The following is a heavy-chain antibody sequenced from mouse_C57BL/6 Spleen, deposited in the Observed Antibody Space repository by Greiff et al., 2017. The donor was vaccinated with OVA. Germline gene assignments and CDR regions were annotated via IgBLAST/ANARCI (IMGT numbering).Heavy chain of an antibody. CDR2: ISSGGCYT. V-gene: IGHV5-6*01. D-gene: IGHD2-5*01. CDR3: ARPYYSNSLAY. J-gene: IGHJ3*01. Sequence: EVKLMESGGDLVKPGGSLKLSCAASGFTFSSYGMSWVRQTPDKRLAWVATISSGGCYTFSPDSVKGRFTISRDNAKNTLNLQMSSLKTEDTARYYGARPYYSNSLAYWGQGTLVTVAA. CDR1: GFTFSSYG.